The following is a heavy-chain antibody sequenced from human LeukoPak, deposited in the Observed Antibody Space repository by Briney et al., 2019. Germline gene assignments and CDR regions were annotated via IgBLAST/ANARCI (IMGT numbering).Heavy chain of an antibody. J-gene: IGHJ4*02. D-gene: IGHD3-16*01. CDR3: ARLGPFDY. CDR1: GGSFRGYY. CDR2: INHSGST. Sequence: SETLSLTCAVYGGSFRGYYWSWIRQPPGKGLEWIGEINHSGSTNYNPSLKSRVTISVDTSKNQFSLKLSSVTAADTAVYYCARLGPFDYWGQGTLVTVSS. V-gene: IGHV4-34*01.